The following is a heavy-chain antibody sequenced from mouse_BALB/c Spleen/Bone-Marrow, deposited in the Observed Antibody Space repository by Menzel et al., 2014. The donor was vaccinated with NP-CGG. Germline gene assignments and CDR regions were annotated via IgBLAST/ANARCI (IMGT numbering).Heavy chain of an antibody. CDR1: GFSLSSYH. Sequence: EESGGRLVTPGTPLTLTCTASGFSLSSYHMSWVRQAPGKGLEYIGIIYPTDNTYYATWAKGRFTISXTSTTVDLKITSPTTEDTATYFCARTAYVTWGYGNLWAQGTLVTVS. CDR2: IYPTDNT. V-gene: IGHV5-6-5*01. J-gene: IGHJ3*02. CDR3: ARTAYVTWGYGNL. D-gene: IGHD2-1*01.